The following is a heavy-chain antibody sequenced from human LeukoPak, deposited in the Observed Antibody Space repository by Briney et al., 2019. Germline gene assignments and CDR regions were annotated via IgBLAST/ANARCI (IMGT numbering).Heavy chain of an antibody. CDR3: ARAKYDFWSGYIFDY. V-gene: IGHV1-2*02. Sequence: ASVKVSCKASGYTFTSYAMNWVRQAPGQGLEWMGWINPNSGGTNYAQKFQGRVTMTRDTSISTAYMELSRLRSDDTAVYYCARAKYDFWSGYIFDYWGQGTLVTVSS. J-gene: IGHJ4*02. CDR1: GYTFTSYA. CDR2: INPNSGGT. D-gene: IGHD3-3*01.